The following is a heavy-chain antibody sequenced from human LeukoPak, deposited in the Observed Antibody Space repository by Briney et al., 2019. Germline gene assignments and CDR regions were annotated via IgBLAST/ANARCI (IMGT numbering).Heavy chain of an antibody. CDR3: GRDGRLWFGELHYYGMDV. D-gene: IGHD3-10*01. CDR1: GGTFSSYA. CDR2: IIPIFGTA. V-gene: IGHV1-69*13. J-gene: IGHJ6*02. Sequence: SVKVSCKASGGTFSSYAISWVRQAPGQGLEWMGGIIPIFGTANYAQKFQGRVTITADESTSTAYMELSSLRSEDTAVYYCGRDGRLWFGELHYYGMDVWGQGTTVTVSS.